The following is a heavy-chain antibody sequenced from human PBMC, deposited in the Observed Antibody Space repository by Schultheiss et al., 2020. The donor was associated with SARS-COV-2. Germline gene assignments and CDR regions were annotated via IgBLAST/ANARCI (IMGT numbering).Heavy chain of an antibody. D-gene: IGHD3-3*01. CDR2: IYSGGST. CDR1: GFTFSSYA. CDR3: ANPSGRGY. Sequence: LSLTCAASGFTFSSYAMSWVRQAPGKGLEWVSVIYSGGSTYYADSVKGRFTISRDNSKNTLYLQMNSLRAEDTAVYYCANPSGRGYWGQGTLVTVSS. V-gene: IGHV3-23*03. J-gene: IGHJ4*02.